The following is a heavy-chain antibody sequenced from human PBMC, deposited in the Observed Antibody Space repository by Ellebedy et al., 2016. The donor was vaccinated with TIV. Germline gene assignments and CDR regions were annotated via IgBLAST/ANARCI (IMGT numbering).Heavy chain of an antibody. CDR3: ARKVPAPTTEPPNWYFDL. J-gene: IGHJ2*01. V-gene: IGHV3-21*01. CDR1: GFSSSSYW. D-gene: IGHD4-17*01. Sequence: PGGSLRLSCAASGFSSSSYWMSWVRQAPGKGLEWVSSISCSSTYIYYADSVKGRFTISRDNAKNSLYLQLNSLRAEDTAVYYCARKVPAPTTEPPNWYFDLWGRGTLVTVSS. CDR2: ISCSSTYI.